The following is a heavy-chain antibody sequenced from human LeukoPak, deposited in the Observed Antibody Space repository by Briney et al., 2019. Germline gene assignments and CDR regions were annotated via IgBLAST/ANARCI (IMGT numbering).Heavy chain of an antibody. Sequence: GGSLRLSCTASGFTFSSYAMSWVRQTPGKGLEWVSIINNSGGSTYYADSVKGRFTISRDNSKNALYLQMNSLRAEDTAVYYCARDTPGYSSGWYPDYWGQGTLVTVSS. J-gene: IGHJ4*02. V-gene: IGHV3-23*01. D-gene: IGHD6-19*01. CDR3: ARDTPGYSSGWYPDY. CDR1: GFTFSSYA. CDR2: INNSGGST.